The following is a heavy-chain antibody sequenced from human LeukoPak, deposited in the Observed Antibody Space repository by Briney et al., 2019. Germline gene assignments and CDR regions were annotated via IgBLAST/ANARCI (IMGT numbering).Heavy chain of an antibody. CDR1: GFTFDDYA. V-gene: IGHV3-7*01. Sequence: PGGSLRLSCAASGFTFDDYAMHWVRQAPGKGLEWVANIKQDGREKYYVDSVKGRFTISRDNAKNSLYMQMNSLRAEDTGVYYCAREHPYYYDSSGTALMAEIKYYFDYWGQGTLVTVSS. J-gene: IGHJ4*02. CDR2: IKQDGREK. CDR3: AREHPYYYDSSGTALMAEIKYYFDY. D-gene: IGHD3-22*01.